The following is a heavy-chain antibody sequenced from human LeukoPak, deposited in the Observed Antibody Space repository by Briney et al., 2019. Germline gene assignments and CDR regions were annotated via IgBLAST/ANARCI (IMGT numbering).Heavy chain of an antibody. CDR1: GFTFSNAW. V-gene: IGHV3-30*03. CDR3: ARASGQLVKSDFDY. CDR2: ISYDGSNK. J-gene: IGHJ4*02. Sequence: GGSLRLSCAASGFTFSNAWMSWVRQAPGKGLEWVALISYDGSNKYYADSVKGRFTISRDNSKNTLYLQMNSLRAEDTAVYYCARASGQLVKSDFDYWGQGTLVTVSS. D-gene: IGHD6-13*01.